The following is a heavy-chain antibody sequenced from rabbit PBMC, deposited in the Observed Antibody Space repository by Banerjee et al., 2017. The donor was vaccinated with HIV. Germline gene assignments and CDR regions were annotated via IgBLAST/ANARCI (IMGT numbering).Heavy chain of an antibody. CDR2: IHTGTGTT. D-gene: IGHD6-1*01. CDR1: GFSFSSSYW. Sequence: QSLEESGGDLVKPGASLTLTCTASGFSFSSSYWICWVRQAPGKGLEWIGYIHTGTGTTYYASWAKGRSTISKTSSTTVTLQMTSLTVADTATYFCARNGYADYGYATNLWGPGTLVTVS. CDR3: ARNGYADYGYATNL. J-gene: IGHJ4*01. V-gene: IGHV1S40*01.